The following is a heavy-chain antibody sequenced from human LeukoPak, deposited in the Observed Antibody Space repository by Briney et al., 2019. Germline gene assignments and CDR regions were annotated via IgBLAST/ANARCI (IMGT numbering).Heavy chain of an antibody. J-gene: IGHJ5*02. V-gene: IGHV5-51*01. D-gene: IGHD6-6*01. CDR3: ARLIVGSSSTGWFDP. CDR1: GYTFTSYW. Sequence: GESLKISCQSSGYTFTSYWIGWVRQMPGKGLQWMGIIYPGDSDTTYSPSFQGQVTISADKSISTAYLQWSSLKASDTAIYYCARLIVGSSSTGWFDPWGQGTLVTVSP. CDR2: IYPGDSDT.